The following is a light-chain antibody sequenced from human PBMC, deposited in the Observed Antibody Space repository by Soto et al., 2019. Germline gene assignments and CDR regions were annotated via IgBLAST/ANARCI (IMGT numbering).Light chain of an antibody. CDR2: GAS. CDR1: QSVSSN. CDR3: QQYNNWPPT. V-gene: IGKV3-15*01. Sequence: EIVMTQSPATLSVSPGERVTLSCRASQSVSSNLAWYQQKPGQAPRLLIYGASTRATGIPARFSGSGSGTEFTLTISSLQSEYFAVYYCQQYNNWPPTVGQGTKVDSK. J-gene: IGKJ1*01.